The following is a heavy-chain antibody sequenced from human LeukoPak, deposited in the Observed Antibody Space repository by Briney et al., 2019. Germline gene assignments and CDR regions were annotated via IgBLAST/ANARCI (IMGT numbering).Heavy chain of an antibody. V-gene: IGHV4-61*02. D-gene: IGHD2-2*01. CDR3: ARGIFSTSAGNYYMDV. CDR1: GGSISSGSYY. CDR2: IYTSGST. Sequence: SQTLSLTCTVSGGSISSGSYYWSWIRQPAGKGREWIGLIYTSGSTYYNPSLKSRVTISVDRSKNQFSLKLSSVTAADTAVYYCARGIFSTSAGNYYMDVWGKGTTVTVSS. J-gene: IGHJ6*03.